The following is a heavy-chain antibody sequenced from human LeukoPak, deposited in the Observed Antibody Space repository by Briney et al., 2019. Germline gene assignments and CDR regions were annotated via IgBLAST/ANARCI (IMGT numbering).Heavy chain of an antibody. D-gene: IGHD1-26*01. V-gene: IGHV4-38-2*02. Sequence: SETLSLTCTVSGYSISSGYYWGWIRQPPGKGLEWIGSIYHSGSTYYNPSLKSRVTISVDTSKNQFSLKLSSVTAADTAVYYCASLVGARAPWDYWGQGTLVTVSS. CDR2: IYHSGST. J-gene: IGHJ4*02. CDR1: GYSISSGYY. CDR3: ASLVGARAPWDY.